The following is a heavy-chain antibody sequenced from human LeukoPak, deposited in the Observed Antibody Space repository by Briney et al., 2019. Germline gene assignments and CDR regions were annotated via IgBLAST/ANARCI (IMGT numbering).Heavy chain of an antibody. CDR2: IKEDGSEK. V-gene: IGHV3-7*01. CDR3: ARDYGGNSVY. D-gene: IGHD4-23*01. J-gene: IGHJ4*02. CDR1: GFTFSSYW. Sequence: GGPLRLSCAASGFTFSSYWMSWVRQAPGKGLEGVANIKEDGSEKYYVDSVKGRFTISRDNAKNSLYLQMNSLRAEDTAMYYCARDYGGNSVYWGQGTLVTVSS.